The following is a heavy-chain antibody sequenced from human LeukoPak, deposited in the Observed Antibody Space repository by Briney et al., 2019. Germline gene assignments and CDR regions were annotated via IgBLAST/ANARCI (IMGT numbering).Heavy chain of an antibody. CDR2: IYYSGST. J-gene: IGHJ4*02. V-gene: IGHV4-59*08. CDR1: GGSVTTYY. D-gene: IGHD1-26*01. CDR3: ARTNIVGATTDFDY. Sequence: SETLSLTCTVSGGSVTTYYWSWIRQPPGKGLEWIGYIYYSGSTNYNPSLKSRVTISVDTSKNQFSLKMSSVTAADTAVYYCARTNIVGATTDFDYWGQGTLVTVSS.